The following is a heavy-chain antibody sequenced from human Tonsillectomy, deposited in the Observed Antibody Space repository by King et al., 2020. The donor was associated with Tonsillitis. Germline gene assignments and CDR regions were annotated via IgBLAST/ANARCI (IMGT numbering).Heavy chain of an antibody. CDR2: ISPDGTYI. V-gene: IGHV3-74*01. Sequence: VQLVESGGGLIQPGGSLRVSCAASGFAFSTYWRFWVRQGPGKGLECVSRISPDGTYIRYADSVMGGFTISMDNAKNTLFLQLSSLGVEDTAVYYCAREFWGAGDYWGQGTQVIVSS. CDR1: GFAFSTYW. CDR3: AREFWGAGDY. J-gene: IGHJ4*02. D-gene: IGHD3-16*01.